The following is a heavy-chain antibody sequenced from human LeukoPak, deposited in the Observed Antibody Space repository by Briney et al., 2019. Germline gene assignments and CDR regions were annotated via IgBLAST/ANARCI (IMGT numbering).Heavy chain of an antibody. CDR2: MNPNSGNT. Sequence: ASVTVSFKASGYTFTRYDMNWVRQAGGQGGEWMGWMNPNSGNTGYPQKFQGRVTITSTTSISTAYMELRSLRSEDTAVYYCATADPTSNFHYWGQGTLVTVSS. D-gene: IGHD5/OR15-5a*01. CDR1: GYTFTRYD. V-gene: IGHV1-8*01. J-gene: IGHJ4*02. CDR3: ATADPTSNFHY.